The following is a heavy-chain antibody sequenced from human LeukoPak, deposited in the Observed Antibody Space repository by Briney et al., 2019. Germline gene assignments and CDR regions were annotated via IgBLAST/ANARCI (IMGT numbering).Heavy chain of an antibody. CDR1: GFTFSSYG. J-gene: IGHJ4*02. V-gene: IGHV3-33*01. CDR2: IWYDGSNK. Sequence: PGGSLRLSCAASGFTFSSYGMHWVRQAPGKGLEWVAVIWYDGSNKYYADSVKGRFTISRDNSKNTLYLQMNCLRAEDTAVYYCARESVTGGYFDYWGQGTLVTVSS. CDR3: ARESVTGGYFDY. D-gene: IGHD7-27*01.